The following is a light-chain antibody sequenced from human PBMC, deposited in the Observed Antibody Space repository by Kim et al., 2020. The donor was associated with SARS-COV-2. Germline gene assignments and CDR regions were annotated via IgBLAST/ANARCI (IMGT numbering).Light chain of an antibody. Sequence: QAALTQPASVSGSPGQTITISCLGSSSDIGDYNYVSWYQQHPGKVPKLMIFDVTNRPSGVSDRFSGSKSGNTASLTISGLQAEDEGDYYCSSYTSSGTPVFGGGTQLTVL. V-gene: IGLV2-14*03. CDR3: SSYTSSGTPV. J-gene: IGLJ3*02. CDR1: SSDIGDYNY. CDR2: DVT.